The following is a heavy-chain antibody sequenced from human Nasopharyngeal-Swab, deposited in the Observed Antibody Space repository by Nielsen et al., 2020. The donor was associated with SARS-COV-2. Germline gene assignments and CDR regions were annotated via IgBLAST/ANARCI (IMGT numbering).Heavy chain of an antibody. J-gene: IGHJ6*02. D-gene: IGHD2-2*01. V-gene: IGHV4-31*02. CDR3: ARGRYCSSTSCFDYYGMDV. Sequence: WIRQPPGKGLEWIGYIYYSGSTYYNPSPKSRVTISVDTSKNQFSLKLSSVTAADTAVYYCARGRYCSSTSCFDYYGMDVWGQGTTVTVSS. CDR2: IYYSGST.